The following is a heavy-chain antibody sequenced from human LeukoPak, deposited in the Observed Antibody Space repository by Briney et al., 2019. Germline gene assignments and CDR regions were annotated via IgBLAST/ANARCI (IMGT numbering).Heavy chain of an antibody. J-gene: IGHJ4*02. CDR3: ARGDYYDSSGYYYYFDY. CDR1: GYTFTSYY. CDR2: INPNSGGT. V-gene: IGHV1-2*04. Sequence: ASVKVSCKASGYTFTSYYMHWVRQAPGQGLEWMGWINPNSGGTNYAQKFQGWVTMTRDTSISTAYMELSRLRSDDTAVYYCARGDYYDSSGYYYYFDYWGQGTLVTVSS. D-gene: IGHD3-22*01.